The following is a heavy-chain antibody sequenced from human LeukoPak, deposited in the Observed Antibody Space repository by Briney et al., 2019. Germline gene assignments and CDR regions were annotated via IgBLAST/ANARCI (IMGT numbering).Heavy chain of an antibody. Sequence: GGTLRLSCAASGFTFSSYGMSWVRQAPGKGLEWVSAISGSGDSTYYADSVKGRFTISRDNSRNTLYLQMNSLRAGDTAVYYCAKSFRSTSLDYWGQGTLVTVSS. D-gene: IGHD2-2*01. CDR2: ISGSGDST. J-gene: IGHJ4*02. V-gene: IGHV3-23*01. CDR3: AKSFRSTSLDY. CDR1: GFTFSSYG.